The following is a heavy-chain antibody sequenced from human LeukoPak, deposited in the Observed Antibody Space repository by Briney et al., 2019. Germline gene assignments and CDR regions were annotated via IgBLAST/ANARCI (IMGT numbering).Heavy chain of an antibody. CDR3: AKDIGEIWFGTKGAFDI. CDR2: ISWNSGSI. J-gene: IGHJ3*02. V-gene: IGHV3-9*03. CDR1: GFSFDDYA. D-gene: IGHD3-10*01. Sequence: GRSLRLSCAASGFSFDDYAMHWVRQAPGKGLEWDSGISWNSGSIGYADSVKGRFTISRDNAKNSLYLQMNSLRAEDMALYYCAKDIGEIWFGTKGAFDIWGQGTMVTVSS.